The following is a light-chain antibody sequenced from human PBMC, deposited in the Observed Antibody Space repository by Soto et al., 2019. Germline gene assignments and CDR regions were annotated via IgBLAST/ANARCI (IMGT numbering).Light chain of an antibody. CDR3: QQSYSRT. CDR2: DAS. CDR1: QSISNY. J-gene: IGKJ1*01. V-gene: IGKV1-39*01. Sequence: DIQLTQSPSSLSASVGDRVSISCRASQSISNYLNWYQQKPGKAPKVLIFDASRLQSGVPSRFSGSGSGTDFTLTITSLQPEDFATYYCQQSYSRTFGQGTKVDNK.